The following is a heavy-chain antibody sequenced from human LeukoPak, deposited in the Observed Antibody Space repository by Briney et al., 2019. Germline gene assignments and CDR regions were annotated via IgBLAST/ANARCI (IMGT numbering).Heavy chain of an antibody. D-gene: IGHD2-2*01. CDR3: ARVERSTSCYDY. J-gene: IGHJ4*02. CDR2: INPNSGGT. CDR1: GYTFTGYY. Sequence: ASVKVSCKASGYTFTGYYIHWVRQAPGQGLEWMGWINPNSGGTHYAQKFQDWVTMTRDTSISTAYMELSRLRSDDTAVYYCARVERSTSCYDYWGQGTLVTVSS. V-gene: IGHV1-2*04.